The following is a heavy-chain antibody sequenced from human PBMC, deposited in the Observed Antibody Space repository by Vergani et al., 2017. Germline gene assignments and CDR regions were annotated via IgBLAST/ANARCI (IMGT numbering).Heavy chain of an antibody. V-gene: IGHV1-69*12. CDR2: IIPIFGTA. CDR3: ARDGDIRLWGRDYYYYYMDV. Sequence: QVQLVQSGAEVKKPGSSVKVSCKASGGTFSSYAISWVRQAPGQGLEWMGGIIPIFGTANYAQTLQGRVTITADESTSTAYMELSSLRAEDTAVYYCARDGDIRLWGRDYYYYYMDVWGKGTTVTVSS. J-gene: IGHJ6*03. D-gene: IGHD5-18*01. CDR1: GGTFSSYA.